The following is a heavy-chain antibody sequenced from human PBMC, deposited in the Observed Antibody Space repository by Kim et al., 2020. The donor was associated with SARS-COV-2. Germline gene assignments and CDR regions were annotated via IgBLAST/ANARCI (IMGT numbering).Heavy chain of an antibody. V-gene: IGHV3-7*01. D-gene: IGHD3-16*01. Sequence: GGSLRLSCAASGFTFSTYWMTWVRQAPGKGLEWVANINRDGSEKYSVDSVEGRFTISRDNAKNSLYLQINSLRAEDTAVYYCARTPWGSARYWLDPWGQGTLVTVSS. J-gene: IGHJ5*02. CDR3: ARTPWGSARYWLDP. CDR2: INRDGSEK. CDR1: GFTFSTYW.